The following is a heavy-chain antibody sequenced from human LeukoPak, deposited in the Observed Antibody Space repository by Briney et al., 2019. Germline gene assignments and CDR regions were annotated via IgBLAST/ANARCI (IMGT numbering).Heavy chain of an antibody. D-gene: IGHD1-1*01. CDR3: ASNSNWAGGY. CDR1: GFTFSSYW. Sequence: GGSLRLSCAASGFTFSSYWMHWVRQAPGKGLVWVSRINGDESSTNYADSVKGRFTISRDNAKNSLYLQMNSLRAEDTAVYYCASNSNWAGGYWGQGTLVTVSS. V-gene: IGHV3-74*01. CDR2: INGDESST. J-gene: IGHJ4*02.